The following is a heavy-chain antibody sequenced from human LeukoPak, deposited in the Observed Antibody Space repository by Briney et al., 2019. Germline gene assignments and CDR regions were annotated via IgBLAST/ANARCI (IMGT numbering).Heavy chain of an antibody. V-gene: IGHV3-7*01. CDR1: GFTFSTYG. Sequence: PGGSLRLSCTDSGFTFSTYGMNWVRQAPGKGLEWVANIKQDGSEKYYVDSVKGRFTISRDNAKNSLYLQMNSLRAEDTAVYYCARVVTIFGVVDYWGQGTLVTVSS. D-gene: IGHD3-3*01. CDR2: IKQDGSEK. CDR3: ARVVTIFGVVDY. J-gene: IGHJ4*02.